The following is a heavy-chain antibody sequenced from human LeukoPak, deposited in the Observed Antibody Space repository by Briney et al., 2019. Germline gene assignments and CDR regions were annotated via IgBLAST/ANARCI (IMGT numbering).Heavy chain of an antibody. CDR3: ARERGEFSGSYFLDY. D-gene: IGHD1-26*01. CDR2: INDGDGNT. CDR1: GYTFTSYA. J-gene: IGHJ4*02. V-gene: IGHV1-3*03. Sequence: ASVKVSCKASGYTFTSYAVHWVRRAPGQSLEWMGYINDGDGNTKYSQEFQGRVTITRDTSTSIVYMELGSLRSEDMAFYYCARERGEFSGSYFLDYWGQGTLVTVSS.